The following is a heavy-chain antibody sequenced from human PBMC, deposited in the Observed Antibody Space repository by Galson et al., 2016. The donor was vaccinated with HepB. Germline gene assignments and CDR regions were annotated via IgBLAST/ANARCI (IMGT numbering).Heavy chain of an antibody. CDR2: LSGSGGST. V-gene: IGHV3-23*01. J-gene: IGHJ4*02. CDR3: AKDSADSAMVEGIFDY. D-gene: IGHD5-18*01. Sequence: LEWVSGLSGSGGSTYYADSVEGRFIISRDNSNNTLYLQMNSLRAEDTALYYCAKDSADSAMVEGIFDYWGQGALVTVSS.